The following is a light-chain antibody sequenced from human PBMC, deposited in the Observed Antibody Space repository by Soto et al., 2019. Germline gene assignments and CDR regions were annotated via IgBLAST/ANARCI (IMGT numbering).Light chain of an antibody. J-gene: IGKJ1*01. V-gene: IGKV1-39*01. CDR1: QSISTY. Sequence: DIQMTQSPSSLSASVGDRFTITCRASQSISTYLHWYQQKPGTAPKLLIYATSNLQSGVPSRFSGSGSGTDFTLTINSLQPEDSATYYCQQAYSTPWTFGQGTKV. CDR3: QQAYSTPWT. CDR2: ATS.